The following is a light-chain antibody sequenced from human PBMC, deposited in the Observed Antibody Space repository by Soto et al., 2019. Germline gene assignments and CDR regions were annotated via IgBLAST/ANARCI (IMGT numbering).Light chain of an antibody. CDR2: GAS. CDR3: QQYGGSPGT. V-gene: IGKV3-20*01. J-gene: IGKJ2*01. Sequence: EIVLTQSPGTLSLSPGERATLSCRASQSVSTNFLAWYQQKPGQAPRLLIYGASSRATGIPDRFSGSGSGTDFNLTISRLEPEDFAVYYCQQYGGSPGTFGQGTKLEIK. CDR1: QSVSTNF.